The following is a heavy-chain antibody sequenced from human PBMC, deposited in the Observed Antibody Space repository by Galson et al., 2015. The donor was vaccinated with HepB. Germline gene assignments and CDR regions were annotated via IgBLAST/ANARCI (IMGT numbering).Heavy chain of an antibody. D-gene: IGHD2-2*01. V-gene: IGHV3-21*01. CDR2: ISSSSSYI. Sequence: SLRLSCAASGFTFSSYSMNWVRQAPGKGLEWVSSISSSSSYIYYADSVKGRFTISRDDAKNSLYLQMNSLRAEDTAVYYCARDCSSTSCHSFDYWGQGTLVTVSS. CDR3: ARDCSSTSCHSFDY. CDR1: GFTFSSYS. J-gene: IGHJ4*02.